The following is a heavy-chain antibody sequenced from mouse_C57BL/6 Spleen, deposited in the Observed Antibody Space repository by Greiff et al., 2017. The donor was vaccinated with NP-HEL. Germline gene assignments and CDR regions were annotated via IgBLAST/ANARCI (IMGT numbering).Heavy chain of an antibody. D-gene: IGHD1-1*01. CDR1: GYTFTSYG. J-gene: IGHJ4*01. V-gene: IGHV1-81*01. CDR3: ARLMTTVVADYYAMDY. Sequence: QVQLKESGAELARPGASVKLSCKASGYTFTSYGISWVKQRTGQGLAWIGEIYPRSGNTYYNEKFKGKATLTADKSSSTAYMELRSLSSEDSAVYFCARLMTTVVADYYAMDYWGQGTSVTVSS. CDR2: IYPRSGNT.